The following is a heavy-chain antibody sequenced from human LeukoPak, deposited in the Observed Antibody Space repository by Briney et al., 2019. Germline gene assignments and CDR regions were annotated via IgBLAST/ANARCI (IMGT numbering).Heavy chain of an antibody. D-gene: IGHD2-15*01. CDR3: AKDICSCGSCSGFDY. CDR1: GFTFDDYA. Sequence: GRSLRLSCAASGFTFDDYAMHWVRQAPGKGLEWVSGISWNSGSIGYADSVKGRFTISRDNAKNSLYLQMNSLRAEDMALYYCAKDICSCGSCSGFDYWGQGTLVTVSS. CDR2: ISWNSGSI. J-gene: IGHJ4*02. V-gene: IGHV3-9*03.